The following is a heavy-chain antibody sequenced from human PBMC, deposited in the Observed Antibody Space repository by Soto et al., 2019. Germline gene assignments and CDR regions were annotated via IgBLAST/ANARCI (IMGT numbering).Heavy chain of an antibody. CDR2: INPNSGGT. CDR3: ARDESGSYSYYYGMDV. CDR1: GYTFTGYY. V-gene: IGHV1-2*02. J-gene: IGHJ6*02. Sequence: ASVKVSCKASGYTFTGYYMHWVRQAPGQGLEWMGWINPNSGGTNYAQKFQGRVTMTRDTSISTAYMELSRLRSDDTAVYYCARDESGSYSYYYGMDVWGQGTTVTVSS. D-gene: IGHD1-26*01.